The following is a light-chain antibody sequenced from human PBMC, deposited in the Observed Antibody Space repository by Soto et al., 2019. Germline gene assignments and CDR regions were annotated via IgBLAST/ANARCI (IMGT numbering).Light chain of an antibody. J-gene: IGKJ4*01. CDR2: DAA. V-gene: IGKV3-11*01. Sequence: EIVLTQSPATLSLSPGERATLSCRASQSVSSYLAWYQQKPGKAPRLLIYDAANRATGIPARFSGSGSGTDFTRTISSLEPEDFAVYYCQHRTNWPLTFGGGTKVEIK. CDR3: QHRTNWPLT. CDR1: QSVSSY.